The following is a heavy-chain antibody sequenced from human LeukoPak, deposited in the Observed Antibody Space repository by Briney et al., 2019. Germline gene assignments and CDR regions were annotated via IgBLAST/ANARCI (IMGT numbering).Heavy chain of an antibody. Sequence: SETLSLTCAVYGGSFSGYYWSWIRQPPGKGLEWIGEINHSGSTNYNPSLKSRVTISVDTSKNQFSLKLSSVTAADKAVYYCARVGCSSTRCYPGAFDIWGQGTMVTVSS. J-gene: IGHJ3*02. CDR3: ARVGCSSTRCYPGAFDI. CDR1: GGSFSGYY. V-gene: IGHV4-34*01. CDR2: INHSGST. D-gene: IGHD2-2*01.